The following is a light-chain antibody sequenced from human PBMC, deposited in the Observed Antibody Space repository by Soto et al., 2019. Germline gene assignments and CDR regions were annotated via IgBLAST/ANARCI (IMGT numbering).Light chain of an antibody. CDR3: QQSYSTPRT. CDR1: QSISNY. Sequence: DLQMTQSPSSLSASVGDRVTTTCRASQSISNYLNWYQQKPGKAPKLLMYAASSLQSGVPSRFSGSRSGTDFTLTISSLQPEDFATYYCQQSYSTPRTFGQGTKVEIK. J-gene: IGKJ1*01. V-gene: IGKV1-39*01. CDR2: AAS.